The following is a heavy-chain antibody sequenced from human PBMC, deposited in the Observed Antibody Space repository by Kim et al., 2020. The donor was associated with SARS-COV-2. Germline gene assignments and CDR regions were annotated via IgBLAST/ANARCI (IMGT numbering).Heavy chain of an antibody. CDR2: IWYDGSNK. J-gene: IGHJ4*02. CDR1: GFTFSSYG. CDR3: ATDSSGWPLDY. Sequence: GGSLRLSCAASGFTFSSYGMHWVRQAPGKGLEWVAVIWYDGSNKYYADSVKGRFTISRDNSKNTLYLQMNSLRAEDTAVYYCATDSSGWPLDYWGQGTLVTVSS. D-gene: IGHD6-19*01. V-gene: IGHV3-33*01.